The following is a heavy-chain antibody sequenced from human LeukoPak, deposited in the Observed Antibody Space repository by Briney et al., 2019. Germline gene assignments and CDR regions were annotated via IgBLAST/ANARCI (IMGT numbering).Heavy chain of an antibody. V-gene: IGHV3-7*03. CDR3: ARAVSGAAAPFDY. CDR1: GFTFSNHW. CDR2: IRQDGSEQ. Sequence: GGSLRLSCVASGFTFSNHWMTWVRQAPGEGLEWVANIRQDGSEQFYVDSVKGRFTISRDNTKNSLHLQMNSLRVEDTAVYYCARAVSGAAAPFDYWGQGTLVTVSS. J-gene: IGHJ4*02. D-gene: IGHD2-2*01.